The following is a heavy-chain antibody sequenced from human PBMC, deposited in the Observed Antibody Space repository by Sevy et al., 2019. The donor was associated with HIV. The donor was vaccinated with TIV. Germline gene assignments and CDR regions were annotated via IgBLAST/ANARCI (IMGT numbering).Heavy chain of an antibody. V-gene: IGHV3-7*01. D-gene: IGHD5-18*01. CDR2: IKQDGSEK. J-gene: IGHJ4*02. Sequence: GGSLRLSCAASGFTFSSYWMSWVRQAPGKGLEWVANIKQDGSEKYYVDSVKGRFTTSRDNAKNSLYLQMNSLRAEDTAVYYCAGRGYSYGYGASGFDYWGQGTLVTVSS. CDR1: GFTFSSYW. CDR3: AGRGYSYGYGASGFDY.